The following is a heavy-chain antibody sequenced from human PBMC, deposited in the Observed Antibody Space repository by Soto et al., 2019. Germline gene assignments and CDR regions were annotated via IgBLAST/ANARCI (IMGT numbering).Heavy chain of an antibody. CDR1: GGTFSSYA. V-gene: IGHV1-69*13. Sequence: SVKVSCKASGGTFSSYAISWVRQAPGQGLEWMGGIIPIFGTANYAQKLQGRGTITADESTSTAYMELSSLRAEDTAVYYCARVSGITGTRDYYYYYGMDVWGQGTTVTVYS. CDR2: IIPIFGTA. CDR3: ARVSGITGTRDYYYYYGMDV. J-gene: IGHJ6*02. D-gene: IGHD1-20*01.